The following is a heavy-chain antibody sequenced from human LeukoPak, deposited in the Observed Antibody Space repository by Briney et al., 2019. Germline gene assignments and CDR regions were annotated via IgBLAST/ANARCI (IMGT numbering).Heavy chain of an antibody. J-gene: IGHJ6*02. V-gene: IGHV3-21*01. CDR2: ISSSSSYI. D-gene: IGHD3-16*01. CDR3: ARDLRGMRYYYGMDV. CDR1: GFTFSSYS. Sequence: GSLRLSCAASGFTFSSYSMNWVRQAPGKGLEWVSSISSSSSYIYYADSVKGRFTISRDNAKNSLYLQMNGLRAEDTAVYYCARDLRGMRYYYGMDVWGQGTTVTVSS.